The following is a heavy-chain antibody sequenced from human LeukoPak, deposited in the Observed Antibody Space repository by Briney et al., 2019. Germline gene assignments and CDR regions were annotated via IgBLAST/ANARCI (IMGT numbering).Heavy chain of an antibody. V-gene: IGHV3-53*01. CDR1: GFTVSNNY. D-gene: IGHD6-19*01. CDR2: IYSDGST. J-gene: IGHJ3*02. Sequence: GGSLRLSCAVSGFTVSNNYVTWVRQAPGKGLEWVSVIYSDGSTYHVDSVKGRFTLSRENSKNTLYLQMNSLRAEDTAVYYCARGLQDSSDWYDAFDIWGQGTMVTVSS. CDR3: ARGLQDSSDWYDAFDI.